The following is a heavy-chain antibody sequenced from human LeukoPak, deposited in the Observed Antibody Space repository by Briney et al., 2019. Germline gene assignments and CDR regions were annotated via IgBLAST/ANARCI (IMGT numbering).Heavy chain of an antibody. CDR2: IYTSGST. Sequence: SETLSLTCTVSGGSISSYYWSWIRQPAGKGLEWIGRIYTSGSTSYNPSLKSRVTMSVDTSKNQFSLKLSSVTAADTAVYYCARESYSSGWFPIEYFQHWGQGTLVTVSS. CDR1: GGSISSYY. J-gene: IGHJ1*01. V-gene: IGHV4-4*07. CDR3: ARESYSSGWFPIEYFQH. D-gene: IGHD6-19*01.